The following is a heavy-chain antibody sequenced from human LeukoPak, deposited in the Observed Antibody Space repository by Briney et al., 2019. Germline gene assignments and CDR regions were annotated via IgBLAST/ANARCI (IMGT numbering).Heavy chain of an antibody. D-gene: IGHD2-15*01. J-gene: IGHJ6*02. Sequence: GGSLRLSCAASGFTFSRYAMSWIRQAPGKGLEWVSGISASGESTYYADSVKGRLTISRDNSKNTLYLLMNSLRAEDTAVYYCAREGGYCSGGSCPLYGMDVWGQGTTVTVSS. CDR1: GFTFSRYA. V-gene: IGHV3-23*01. CDR3: AREGGYCSGGSCPLYGMDV. CDR2: ISASGEST.